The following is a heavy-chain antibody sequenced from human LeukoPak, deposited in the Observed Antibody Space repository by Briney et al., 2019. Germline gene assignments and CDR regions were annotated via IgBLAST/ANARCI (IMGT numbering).Heavy chain of an antibody. V-gene: IGHV4-31*03. D-gene: IGHD3-16*01. CDR3: AREAIQGEVDY. CDR2: IYYSGST. Sequence: SETLSLTCTVSGGSISSGGYYWSWIRQHPGKGLEWIGYIYYSGSTYYNPSLKSRVTISVDTSKNQFSLKLSSVTAADTAVYYCAREAIQGEVDYWGQGTLVTVSS. J-gene: IGHJ4*02. CDR1: GGSISSGGYY.